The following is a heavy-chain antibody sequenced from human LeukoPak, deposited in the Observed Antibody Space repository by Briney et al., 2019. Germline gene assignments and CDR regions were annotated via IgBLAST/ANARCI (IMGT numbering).Heavy chain of an antibody. Sequence: SETLSLTCTVSGGSISSSSYYWGWIRQPPGKGLEWIGSIYYSGSTYYNPSLKSRVTISVDTSKNQFSLKLSSVTAADTAVYYCARPFQSGDDILTGDGQEWAFDIWGQGTMVTVSS. V-gene: IGHV4-39*01. J-gene: IGHJ3*02. CDR2: IYYSGST. D-gene: IGHD3-9*01. CDR3: ARPFQSGDDILTGDGQEWAFDI. CDR1: GGSISSSSYY.